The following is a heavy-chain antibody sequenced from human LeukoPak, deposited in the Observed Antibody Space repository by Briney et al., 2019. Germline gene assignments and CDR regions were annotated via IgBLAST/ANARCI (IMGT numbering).Heavy chain of an antibody. J-gene: IGHJ5*02. CDR1: GFTFSSYA. D-gene: IGHD6-13*01. CDR2: ISGSGVST. V-gene: IGHV3-23*01. CDR3: AKDVNIANPTHFDH. Sequence: QPGRSLRLSCAASGFTFSSYAMTWVRQAPGKGLEWVSSISGSGVSTYYVDSVKGRFTISRDNSRNTVYMDMKSLTAEDTAVYYCAKDVNIANPTHFDHWGQGRLVTVSS.